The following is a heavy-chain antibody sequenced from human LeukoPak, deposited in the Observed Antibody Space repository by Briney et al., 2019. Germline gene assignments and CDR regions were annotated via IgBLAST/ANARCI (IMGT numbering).Heavy chain of an antibody. J-gene: IGHJ3*02. Sequence: SETLSLTCTVSGGSISSSSYYWGWLRQPPGKGLEWIGYMYYSGSTNYNPSLKSRITISVDTSKNQFSLKLSSVTAADTAVYYCARAPNYDSSGYLRNDAFDIWGQGTMVTVSS. CDR1: GGSISSSSYY. CDR2: MYYSGST. V-gene: IGHV4-61*05. D-gene: IGHD3-22*01. CDR3: ARAPNYDSSGYLRNDAFDI.